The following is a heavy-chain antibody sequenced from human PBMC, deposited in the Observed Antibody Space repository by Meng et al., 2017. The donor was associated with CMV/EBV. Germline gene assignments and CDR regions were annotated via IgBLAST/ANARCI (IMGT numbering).Heavy chain of an antibody. J-gene: IGHJ4*02. Sequence: QLVVSGGGLVQPGGSLRLSCVDSEFTVNSKNMSWIRQTPGKGLEWLSVIYSDGSSYYADSVKGRFIISRDNSRNTVYLQMNSLRVEDTGVYYCSTIEVYSSGWTPFRYWGQGTLVTVSS. CDR3: STIEVYSSGWTPFRY. CDR1: EFTVNSKN. CDR2: IYSDGSS. D-gene: IGHD6-19*01. V-gene: IGHV3-66*01.